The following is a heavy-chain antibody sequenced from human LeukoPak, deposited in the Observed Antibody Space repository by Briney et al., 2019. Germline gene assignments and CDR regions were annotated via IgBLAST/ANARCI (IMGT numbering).Heavy chain of an antibody. Sequence: ASVKVSCKASGYTFASYGISWVRQAPGQGLEWMGWISAYNGNTNYAQKLQGRVTMTTDTSTSTAYMELRSLRSDDTAVYYGARDKVPLLCFGELPAFDYGAREPWSPSPQ. J-gene: IGHJ4*02. V-gene: IGHV1-18*01. D-gene: IGHD3-10*01. CDR3: ARDKVPLLCFGELPAFDY. CDR1: GYTFASYG. CDR2: ISAYNGNT.